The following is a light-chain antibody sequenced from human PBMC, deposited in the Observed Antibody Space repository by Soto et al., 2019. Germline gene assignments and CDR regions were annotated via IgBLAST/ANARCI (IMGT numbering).Light chain of an antibody. J-gene: IGKJ1*01. V-gene: IGKV3-15*01. CDR3: QQYSNWPRT. CDR2: GAS. CDR1: QSVTTD. Sequence: EIVMTQSPATVSLSPGERATLSFRASQSVTTDLAWYQQKPGQPPRILIYGASTRATDFPARFSGSGAGTEFTLTISSLQSEDFAVYYCQQYSNWPRTFGQGTKVDIK.